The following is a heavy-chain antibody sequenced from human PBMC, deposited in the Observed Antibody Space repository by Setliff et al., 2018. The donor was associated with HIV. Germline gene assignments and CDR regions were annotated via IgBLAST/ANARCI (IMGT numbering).Heavy chain of an antibody. J-gene: IGHJ3*02. Sequence: PSETLSLTCTVSGGSINNFYWSWIRQPPGKGLEWIGYISTSGSTKYNPSLKSRFTILVEPSNNQFSLRLSSVTAADTAVYYCARHSDFWREDACDIWAQGTVVTVSS. V-gene: IGHV4-4*09. CDR3: ARHSDFWREDACDI. CDR2: ISTSGST. CDR1: GGSINNFY. D-gene: IGHD3-3*01.